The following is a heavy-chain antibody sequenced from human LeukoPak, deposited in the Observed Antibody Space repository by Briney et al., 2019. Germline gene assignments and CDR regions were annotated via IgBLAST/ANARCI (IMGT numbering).Heavy chain of an antibody. J-gene: IGHJ1*01. V-gene: IGHV3-30*18. D-gene: IGHD6-13*01. CDR1: GFTFSSYG. CDR2: ISYDGSNK. Sequence: PGGSLRLTCAASGFTFSSYGMHWVRQAPGKGLEWVAVISYDGSNKYYADSVKGRFTISRDNAKNSLYLQMNSLRAEDTALYYCAKDKAAGPYDHFQHWGQGTLVTVSS. CDR3: AKDKAAGPYDHFQH.